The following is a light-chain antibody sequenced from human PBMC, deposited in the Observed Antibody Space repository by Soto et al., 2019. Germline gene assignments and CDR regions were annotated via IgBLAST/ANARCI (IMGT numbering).Light chain of an antibody. CDR2: KAS. V-gene: IGKV1-5*03. CDR3: QQYNSYWT. Sequence: DIQMTQSPSTLSASVVDRVTITCLASQSISSWLAWYQQKPGKAPKLLIYKASSLESGVPSRYSGSGSATEFTLTISSLQPDDFATYYCQQYNSYWTFGQGTKVEIK. J-gene: IGKJ1*01. CDR1: QSISSW.